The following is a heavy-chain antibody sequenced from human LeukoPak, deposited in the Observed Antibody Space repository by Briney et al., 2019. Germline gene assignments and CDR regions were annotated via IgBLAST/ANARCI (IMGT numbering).Heavy chain of an antibody. CDR3: AKDSPSYSSGWAVDY. CDR2: ISGSGGST. J-gene: IGHJ4*02. CDR1: GFTFSSYA. D-gene: IGHD6-19*01. V-gene: IGHV3-23*01. Sequence: GGSLRLSCAASGFTFSSYAISWVRQAPGKGLGWVSAISGSGGSTYYADSVKGRFTISRDNSKNTLYLQMNSLRAEDTAVYYCAKDSPSYSSGWAVDYWGQGTLVTVSS.